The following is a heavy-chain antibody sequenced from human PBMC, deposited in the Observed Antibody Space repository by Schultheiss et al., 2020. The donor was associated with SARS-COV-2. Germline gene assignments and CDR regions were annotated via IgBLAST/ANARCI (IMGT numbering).Heavy chain of an antibody. Sequence: SVKVSCKASGYTFTSYVISWVRQAPGQGLEWMGGIIPMFDTPNYSQKFKGRVTIPTDDSTSTAYLELRSLKSEDTTVYYCARGKKKAPAGTAHYYYYYDMDVWGQGTTVTVSS. CDR1: GYTFTSYV. V-gene: IGHV1-69*05. J-gene: IGHJ6*02. D-gene: IGHD6-13*01. CDR3: ARGKKKAPAGTAHYYYYYDMDV. CDR2: IIPMFDTP.